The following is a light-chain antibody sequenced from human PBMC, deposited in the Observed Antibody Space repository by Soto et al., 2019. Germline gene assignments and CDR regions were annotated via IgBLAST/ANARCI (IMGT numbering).Light chain of an antibody. CDR3: QQRADWRPFT. J-gene: IGKJ2*01. Sequence: EIVLTQSPATLSLSPGERATFSCRASETVNDNLAWYHQKAGQPPRVLIYDASTRATGLPARFTGRGGGTEFTLTLANLGPGDAGFYYCQQRADWRPFTFGQGTKLE. CDR1: ETVNDN. V-gene: IGKV3-11*01. CDR2: DAS.